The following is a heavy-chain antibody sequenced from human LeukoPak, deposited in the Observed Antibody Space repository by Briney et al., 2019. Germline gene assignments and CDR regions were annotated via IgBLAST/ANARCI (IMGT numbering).Heavy chain of an antibody. Sequence: SETLSLTCSVSGASISTFHWTWFRQPAGRGLEWIGLIYSSGSTLLNPSLKNRVAMSVDLTKNQLSLKLTSVTAADTAMNFCARKDGDYWGRGTLVTVSS. J-gene: IGHJ4*02. CDR1: GASISTFH. CDR3: ARKDGDY. CDR2: IYSSGST. V-gene: IGHV4-4*07.